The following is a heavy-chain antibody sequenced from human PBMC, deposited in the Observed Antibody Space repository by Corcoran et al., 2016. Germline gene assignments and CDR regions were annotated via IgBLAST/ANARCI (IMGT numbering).Heavy chain of an antibody. J-gene: IGHJ4*02. CDR1: GFSLSTIGVG. CDR2: IYWDNDK. Sequence: QITLKESGPTLVKPTQTLTLTCDFSGFSLSTIGVGVAWIRQPPGEALEWLAVIYWDNDKRYSPSLKTRLTITKDTSKNTVVLTMTNMNPVDTATYYGARRQTGSGYDWETGCIDSWGQGTLVTVAS. CDR3: ARRQTGSGYDWETGCIDS. D-gene: IGHD5-12*01. V-gene: IGHV2-5*02.